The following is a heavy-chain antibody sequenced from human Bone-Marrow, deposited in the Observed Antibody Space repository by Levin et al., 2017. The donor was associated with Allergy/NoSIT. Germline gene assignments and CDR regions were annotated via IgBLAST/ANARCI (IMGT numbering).Heavy chain of an antibody. Sequence: PSETLSLTCTVSDSSVSSGSYYWNWIRQVPGMGLEWIVYIYYNGATNYNPSLESRVTISLDTSKNQFSLKLTPVTAADTAVYYCAGDSCTGGSCFSFRSWGLGTRVTVSS. CDR2: IYYNGAT. D-gene: IGHD2-15*01. CDR3: AGDSCTGGSCFSFRS. CDR1: DSSVSSGSYY. J-gene: IGHJ5*02. V-gene: IGHV4-61*01.